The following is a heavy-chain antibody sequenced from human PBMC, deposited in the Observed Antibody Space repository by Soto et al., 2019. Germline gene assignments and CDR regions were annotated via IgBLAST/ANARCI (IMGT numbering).Heavy chain of an antibody. Sequence: QVQLVQSGAEVKKPGSSVKVSCKASGGTFSSYPISWVRQAPGQGLEWMGRIIPILGIANYAQKFQGRVTITADKSTSTGYMELSSVRSEDTAVYYCAREEVMVRGVITRPRFDYWGQGTLVTVSS. V-gene: IGHV1-69*04. D-gene: IGHD3-10*01. CDR2: IIPILGIA. CDR3: AREEVMVRGVITRPRFDY. CDR1: GGTFSSYP. J-gene: IGHJ4*02.